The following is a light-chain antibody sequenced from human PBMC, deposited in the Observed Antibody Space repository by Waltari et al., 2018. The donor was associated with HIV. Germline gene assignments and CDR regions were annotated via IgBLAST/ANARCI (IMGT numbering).Light chain of an antibody. CDR2: NTS. CDR3: LTWDDTVNGRV. Sequence: QSVLTQPPSASGTPGQTVTISCSGSTSNIGGNSVNWYQQFPGTAPKLLIHNTSLRPSGVPDRFSGSKSGTSSSLAISGLQSDDEADYYWLTWDDTVNGRVFGGGTKLTVL. J-gene: IGLJ3*02. CDR1: TSNIGGNS. V-gene: IGLV1-44*01.